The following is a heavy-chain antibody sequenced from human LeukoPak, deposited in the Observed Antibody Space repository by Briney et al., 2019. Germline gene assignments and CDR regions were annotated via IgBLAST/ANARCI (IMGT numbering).Heavy chain of an antibody. V-gene: IGHV3-74*01. CDR2: INTDGSST. Sequence: GGSLRLSCAASGFTFSSYWMHWVRQAPGKGLVWVSRINTDGSSTSYADSVKGRFTISRDNAKNTLYLQMNSLRAEDTAVYYCAGSYYDFWAPFDYWGQGTLVTVSS. CDR1: GFTFSSYW. J-gene: IGHJ4*02. CDR3: AGSYYDFWAPFDY. D-gene: IGHD3-3*01.